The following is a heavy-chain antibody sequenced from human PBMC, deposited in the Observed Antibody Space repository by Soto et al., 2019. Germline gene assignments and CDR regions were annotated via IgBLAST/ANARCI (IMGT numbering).Heavy chain of an antibody. CDR3: AREVESTGIFDY. V-gene: IGHV3-7*01. CDR2: IDQDGSEK. D-gene: IGHD2-15*01. J-gene: IGHJ4*02. CDR1: GFTFSGYW. Sequence: GGSLRLSCAASGFTFSGYWMNWVRQAPGKGLEWVANIDQDGSEKYYVDSVRGRFTISRHNAKNSLYLQMNSLRAEDTAVYYCAREVESTGIFDYWGQGTLVTVSS.